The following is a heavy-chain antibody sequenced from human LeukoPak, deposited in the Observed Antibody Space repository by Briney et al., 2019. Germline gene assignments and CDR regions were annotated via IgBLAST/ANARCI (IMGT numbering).Heavy chain of an antibody. Sequence: ASVKVSCKVSGYTFTDYYMHWVQQAPGKGLEWMGLVDPEDGETIYAEKFQGRVTITADTSTDTAYMELSSLRSEDTAVYYCARGGDPIAAAGTYYHYYYYMDVWGKGTTVTVSS. D-gene: IGHD6-13*01. J-gene: IGHJ6*03. CDR3: ARGGDPIAAAGTYYHYYYYMDV. CDR1: GYTFTDYY. CDR2: VDPEDGET. V-gene: IGHV1-69-2*01.